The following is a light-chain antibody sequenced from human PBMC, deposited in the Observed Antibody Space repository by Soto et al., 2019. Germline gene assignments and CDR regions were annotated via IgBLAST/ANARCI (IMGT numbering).Light chain of an antibody. CDR2: DAS. V-gene: IGKV3-11*01. Sequence: EIVLTQSPATLSLSPVERATLSCRASQSVSSYLAWYQQKPGQAPRLLIYDASNRATGIPARFSGSGSGTDFTLTISSLEPEDFAVYYCQQRSNWPPLFGQGTRLEIK. J-gene: IGKJ5*01. CDR1: QSVSSY. CDR3: QQRSNWPPL.